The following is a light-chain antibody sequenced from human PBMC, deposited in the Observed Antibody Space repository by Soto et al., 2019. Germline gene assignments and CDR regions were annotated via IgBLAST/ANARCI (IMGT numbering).Light chain of an antibody. CDR2: GAS. CDR3: QQRSNWPSIT. V-gene: IGKV3D-20*02. CDR1: QSISSSF. J-gene: IGKJ5*01. Sequence: EIVLTQSPGILSLSPGERASLSCGASQSISSSFLAWYQQKPGQAPRLLIYGASNRATGIPARFSGSGSGTDFTLTISSLEPEDFAVYYCQQRSNWPSITFGQGTRLEIK.